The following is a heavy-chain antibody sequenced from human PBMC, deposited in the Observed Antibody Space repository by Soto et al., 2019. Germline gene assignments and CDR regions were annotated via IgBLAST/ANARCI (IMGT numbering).Heavy chain of an antibody. D-gene: IGHD4-17*01. J-gene: IGHJ6*02. CDR2: INSDGSST. V-gene: IGHV3-74*01. CDR1: GFTFSSYW. Sequence: GSLRLSCAASGFTFSSYWMHWVRQAPGKGLVWVSRINSDGSSTSYADSVKGRFTISRDNAKNTLYLQMNSLRAEDTAVYYCAKGSNSDYGGDYYYGMDVWGQGTTVTVSS. CDR3: AKGSNSDYGGDYYYGMDV.